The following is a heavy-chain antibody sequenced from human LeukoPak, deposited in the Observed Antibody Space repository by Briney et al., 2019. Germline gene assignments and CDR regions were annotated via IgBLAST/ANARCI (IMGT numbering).Heavy chain of an antibody. CDR3: ASTTSGWYFNYFDY. D-gene: IGHD6-19*01. V-gene: IGHV4-34*01. J-gene: IGHJ4*02. CDR1: GGSFSGYY. Sequence: PSETLSLTCAVYGGSFSGYYWSWIRQPPGKGLEWIGEINHSGSTNYNPSLKSRVTISVDTSKNQFSLKLSSVTAADTAVYYCASTTSGWYFNYFDYWGQGTLVTVSS. CDR2: INHSGST.